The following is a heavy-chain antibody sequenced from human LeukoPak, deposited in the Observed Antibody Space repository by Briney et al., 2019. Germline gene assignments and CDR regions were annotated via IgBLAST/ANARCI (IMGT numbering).Heavy chain of an antibody. CDR3: AKDMGYSSSSTFDY. J-gene: IGHJ4*02. V-gene: IGHV3-9*03. CDR2: ISWNSGRM. Sequence: GRSLRLSCVASGFTFDDYVMHWFRQPPGKGLEWVSGISWNSGRMDYADSVKGRFTISRDNAKNSLYLQMNSLRTEDMAFYYCAKDMGYSSSSTFDYWGQGTLVTVSS. CDR1: GFTFDDYV. D-gene: IGHD6-6*01.